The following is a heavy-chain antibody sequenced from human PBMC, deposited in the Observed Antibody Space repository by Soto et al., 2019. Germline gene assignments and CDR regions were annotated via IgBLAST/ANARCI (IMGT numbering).Heavy chain of an antibody. CDR1: GYSLTSYF. CDR3: ARIVRDDYGDYSSYGMDI. D-gene: IGHD4-17*01. Sequence: QVQLVQSGAEVKEPGASVKVSCKASGYSLTSYFMHWVRQAPGQGLEWMGIINPSGGRPTYAQRFQGRVTMTSDTSTSTVHMELSSLRSEDTAVYYGARIVRDDYGDYSSYGMDIWGHGTTATVPS. CDR2: INPSGGRP. V-gene: IGHV1-46*01. J-gene: IGHJ6*02.